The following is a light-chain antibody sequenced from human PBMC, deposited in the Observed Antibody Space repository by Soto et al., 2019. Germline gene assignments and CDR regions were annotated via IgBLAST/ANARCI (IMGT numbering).Light chain of an antibody. CDR3: SSYRSSNTPVV. V-gene: IGLV2-14*01. CDR2: EVS. CDR1: SSDLSFYNF. J-gene: IGLJ2*01. Sequence: QSALTQPASVSGSPGQSITISCAGTSSDLSFYNFVSWYQLNPGKAPKLMIYEVSNRPSGVSNRFSGSKSGNTASLTISGLQAEDEAHYYCSSYRSSNTPVVFGGGTQLTVL.